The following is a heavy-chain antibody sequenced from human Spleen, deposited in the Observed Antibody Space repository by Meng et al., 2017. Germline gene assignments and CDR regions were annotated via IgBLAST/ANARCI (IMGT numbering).Heavy chain of an antibody. J-gene: IGHJ4*02. V-gene: IGHV7-4-1*02. CDR3: ARKVGGRPIDY. CDR2: INTNTGKP. Sequence: ASVKVSCKASGYTFTRHAMIWVRQAPGQGLEWMGWINTNTGKPTYAQDFTGRFAFSLDTSVSTAYLEITSERSEDTAVYYCARKVGGRPIDYWGQGTLVTVSS. D-gene: IGHD6-6*01. CDR1: GYTFTRHA.